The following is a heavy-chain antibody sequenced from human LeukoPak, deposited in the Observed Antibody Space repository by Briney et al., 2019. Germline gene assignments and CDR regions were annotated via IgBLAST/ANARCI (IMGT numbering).Heavy chain of an antibody. D-gene: IGHD5-24*01. V-gene: IGHV3-23*01. CDR1: GFTFSSSA. Sequence: GSLRLSCAASGFTFSSSAMSWVRQAPGKGLEWVSTISGSDSSTYYADSVKGRFTISRDNSKNTLYLQMNSLRADDTAVYYCAKSGYNHFDYWGQGTLVTVSS. CDR2: ISGSDSST. J-gene: IGHJ4*02. CDR3: AKSGYNHFDY.